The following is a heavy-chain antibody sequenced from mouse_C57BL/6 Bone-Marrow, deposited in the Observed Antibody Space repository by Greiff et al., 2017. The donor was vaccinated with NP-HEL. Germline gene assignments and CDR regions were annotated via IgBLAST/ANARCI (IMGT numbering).Heavy chain of an antibody. D-gene: IGHD2-5*01. CDR3: ATYSNYVGFAY. CDR1: GYSITSGYY. J-gene: IGHJ3*01. Sequence: EVHLVESGPGLVKPSQSLSLTCSVTGYSITSGYYWNWIRQFPGNKLEWMGYISYDGSNNYNPSLKNRISITRDTSKNQFFLKLNSVTTEDTATYYCATYSNYVGFAYWGQGTLVTVSA. V-gene: IGHV3-6*01. CDR2: ISYDGSN.